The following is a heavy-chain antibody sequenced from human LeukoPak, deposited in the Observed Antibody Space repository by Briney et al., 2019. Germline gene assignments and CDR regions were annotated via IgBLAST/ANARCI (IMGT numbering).Heavy chain of an antibody. V-gene: IGHV4-39*07. J-gene: IGHJ6*02. CDR2: IYYSGST. CDR3: ARDRRSYGMDV. CDR1: GGSISSYY. Sequence: SETLSLTCTVSGGSISSYYWGWIRQPPGKGLEWIGSIYYSGSTYYNPSLKSRVTISVDTSKNQFSLQLSSVTAADTAVYFCARDRRSYGMDVWGQGTTVTVSS.